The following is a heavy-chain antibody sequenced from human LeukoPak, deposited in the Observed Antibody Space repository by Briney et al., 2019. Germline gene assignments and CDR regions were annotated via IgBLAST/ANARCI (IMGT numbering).Heavy chain of an antibody. J-gene: IGHJ5*02. D-gene: IGHD3-10*02. CDR1: GFTFSNYW. CDR2: INGDGSST. CDR3: ARVTQKVTMLSWVARSGNNWFDP. V-gene: IGHV3-74*01. Sequence: GGSLRFSCAASGFTFSNYWMHWVRQTPGKGLVWVSRINGDGSSTTYADSVKGRFTISRDNAKNTLYLQMNSLRAEDTAVYYCARVTQKVTMLSWVARSGNNWFDPWGQGTLVTVSS.